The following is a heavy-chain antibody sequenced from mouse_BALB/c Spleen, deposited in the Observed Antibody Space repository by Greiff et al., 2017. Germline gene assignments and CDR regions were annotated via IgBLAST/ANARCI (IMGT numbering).Heavy chain of an antibody. CDR3: ASSLFDY. V-gene: IGHV1-69*02. CDR1: GYTFTSYW. J-gene: IGHJ2*01. Sequence: VQLQQPGAELVKPGAPVKLSCKASGYTFTSYWMNWVKQRPGRGLEWIGRIDPSDSETHYNQKFKDKATLTVDKSSSTAYIQLSSLTSEDSAVYYCASSLFDYWGQGTTLTVSS. CDR2: IDPSDSET.